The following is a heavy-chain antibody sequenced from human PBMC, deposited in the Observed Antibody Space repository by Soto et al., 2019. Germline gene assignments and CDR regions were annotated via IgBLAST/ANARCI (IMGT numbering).Heavy chain of an antibody. J-gene: IGHJ4*02. CDR1: GFTFSSYG. CDR2: IWYDGSNK. V-gene: IGHV3-33*01. CDR3: ARERWFGELPELDY. Sequence: QVQLVESGGGVVQPGRSLRLSCAASGFTFSSYGMHWVRQAPGKGLEWVAVIWYDGSNKYYADSVKGRFTISRDNSKNTLYLQMNSRRAEDTAVYYCARERWFGELPELDYWGQGTLVTVSS. D-gene: IGHD3-10*01.